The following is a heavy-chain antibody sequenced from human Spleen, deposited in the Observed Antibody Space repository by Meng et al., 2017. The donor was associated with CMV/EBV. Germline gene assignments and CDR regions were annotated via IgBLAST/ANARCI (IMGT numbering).Heavy chain of an antibody. Sequence: GESLKISCAASGFTFSSYWMHWVRQAPGKGLVWVSRINSDGSSTSYADSVKGRFTISRDNAKNTLYLQMNSLRAEDTAVYYCARGDCSSTSCYGSGCDYWGQGTLVTVSS. CDR1: GFTFSSYW. V-gene: IGHV3-74*01. D-gene: IGHD2-2*01. J-gene: IGHJ4*02. CDR2: INSDGSST. CDR3: ARGDCSSTSCYGSGCDY.